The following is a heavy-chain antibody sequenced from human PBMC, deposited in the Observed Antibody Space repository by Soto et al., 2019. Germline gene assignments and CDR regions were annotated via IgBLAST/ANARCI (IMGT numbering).Heavy chain of an antibody. D-gene: IGHD3-10*01. J-gene: IGHJ1*01. V-gene: IGHV3-74*02. CDR3: GRQAALWEKVDF. CDR1: GFTFAKYW. CDR2: IETDGTTQ. Sequence: EEQLVESGGGLVQPGGSLRLSCVVSGFTFAKYWMHWVRQAPGKGLVWVARIETDGTTQTYADSVEGRFTISRDNAKNTLDPHMNTLRAEDTAVYYCGRQAALWEKVDFRGHGTPVTVSP.